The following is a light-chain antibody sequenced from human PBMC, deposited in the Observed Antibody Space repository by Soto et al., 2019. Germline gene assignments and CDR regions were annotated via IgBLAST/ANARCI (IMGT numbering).Light chain of an antibody. CDR2: EVN. V-gene: IGLV2-8*02. J-gene: IGLJ2*01. Sequence: QSALTQPPSASRSPGQSVTMSCTGTSSDVGGYDYVSWYQQHAGKAPRLMIYEVNKRPSGVPDRFSGSKSGNTASLTVSGLQVDDEADYYCSSYAGNRVIFGGGTKLTVL. CDR1: SSDVGGYDY. CDR3: SSYAGNRVI.